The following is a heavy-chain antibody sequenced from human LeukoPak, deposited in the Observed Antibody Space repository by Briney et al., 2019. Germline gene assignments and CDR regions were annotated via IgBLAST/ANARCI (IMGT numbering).Heavy chain of an antibody. CDR1: GGTFSSYA. CDR3: ARFRGVEMASYYFDY. D-gene: IGHD5-24*01. V-gene: IGHV1-69*13. J-gene: IGHJ4*02. Sequence: ASVKVSCKASGGTFSSYAISWVRQAPGQGLEWMGGIIPIFGTANYAQKFQGRVTITADESTSTAYMELSSLRSEDTAVHYCARFRGVEMASYYFDYWGQGTLVTVSS. CDR2: IIPIFGTA.